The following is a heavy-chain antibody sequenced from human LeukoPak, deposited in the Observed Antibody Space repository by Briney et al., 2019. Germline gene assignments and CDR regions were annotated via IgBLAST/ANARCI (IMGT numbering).Heavy chain of an antibody. V-gene: IGHV1-8*01. CDR1: GDTFTSYD. Sequence: ASVKVSCKASGDTFTSYDINWVRQATGQGLEWMGWMNPNSGNTGHAQKFQGRVTMTRNTSISTAYMELSSLRSEAPAVYYYARGSSHDAFDIWSQGTMVTVSS. D-gene: IGHD2-15*01. CDR3: ARGSSHDAFDI. CDR2: MNPNSGNT. J-gene: IGHJ3*02.